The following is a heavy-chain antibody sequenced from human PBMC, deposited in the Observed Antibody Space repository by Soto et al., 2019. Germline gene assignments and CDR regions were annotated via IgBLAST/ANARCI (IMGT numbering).Heavy chain of an antibody. D-gene: IGHD1-1*01. V-gene: IGHV3-7*01. CDR3: VILTWDDWNHLPLDI. J-gene: IGHJ3*02. Sequence: GGSLRLSCAASGFTFGSHWMSWVRQAPGKGLEWVANINQDGSEKYYVGSVKGRFTISRDNAKNSLYLQINSLSAEDMAVFFCVILTWDDWNHLPLDIWGQGTMVTVSS. CDR2: INQDGSEK. CDR1: GFTFGSHW.